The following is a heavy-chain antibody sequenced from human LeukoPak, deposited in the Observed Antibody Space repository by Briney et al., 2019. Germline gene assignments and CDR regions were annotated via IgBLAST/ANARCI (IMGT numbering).Heavy chain of an antibody. V-gene: IGHV3-48*03. Sequence: GGSLRLSCAPSGFRFSTQEMAWAGRAPGKGLEGVSYMSKDGRTIYYADSVKGRFTISRDNTRNSLFLQLNSLSADDTGFYYCARGSYTGFDLYFDSWGQGTLVTISS. D-gene: IGHD5-12*01. CDR1: GFRFSTQE. CDR3: ARGSYTGFDLYFDS. CDR2: MSKDGRTI. J-gene: IGHJ4*02.